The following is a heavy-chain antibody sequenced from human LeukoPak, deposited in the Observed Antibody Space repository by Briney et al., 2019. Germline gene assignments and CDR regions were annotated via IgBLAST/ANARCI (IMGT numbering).Heavy chain of an antibody. J-gene: IGHJ4*02. CDR2: ISYDGSNK. D-gene: IGHD2-15*01. V-gene: IGHV3-30*18. Sequence: GGSLRLSCAASGFTFSSYGMHWVRQAPGKGLEWVAVISYDGSNKYYADSVKGRFTISRDNSKNTLYLQMNSLRAEDTAVYYCAKDLKEDIVAVVAATPDYWGQGTLVTVSS. CDR3: AKDLKEDIVAVVAATPDY. CDR1: GFTFSSYG.